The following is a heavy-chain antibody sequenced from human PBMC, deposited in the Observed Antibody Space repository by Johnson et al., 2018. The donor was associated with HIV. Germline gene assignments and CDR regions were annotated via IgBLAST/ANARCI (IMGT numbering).Heavy chain of an antibody. CDR3: ARGPITRGTPVAFDI. V-gene: IGHV3-53*01. D-gene: IGHD3-10*01. CDR2: LYSDGRT. CDR1: GFTVSSTY. J-gene: IGHJ3*02. Sequence: VQLVESGGDLIQPGGSLRLSCAASGFTVSSTYMSWVRQAPGKGLEWLSVLYSDGRTYYADSVKGRFTISRDNAKNSLYLQMNSLRAEDTAVYYCARGPITRGTPVAFDIWGQGTMVTVSS.